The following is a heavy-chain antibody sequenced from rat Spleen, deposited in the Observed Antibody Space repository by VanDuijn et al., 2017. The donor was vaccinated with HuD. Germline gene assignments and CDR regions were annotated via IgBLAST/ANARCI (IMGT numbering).Heavy chain of an antibody. CDR2: SSPSGGSP. J-gene: IGHJ2*01. CDR3: AVAGYGY. Sequence: EVQLVESGGGLVQPGRSLKLSCAVSGVTFSDYGMHWIRRAPAKGLEWVASSSPSGGSPDYRDSVKGRFTISRDNAENTVYLQMNSLRSEDSATYYCAVAGYGYWGQGVMVTVSS. D-gene: IGHD1-7*01. CDR1: GVTFSDYG. V-gene: IGHV5-19*01.